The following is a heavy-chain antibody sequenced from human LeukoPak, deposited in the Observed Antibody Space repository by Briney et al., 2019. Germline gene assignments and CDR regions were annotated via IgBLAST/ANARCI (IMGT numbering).Heavy chain of an antibody. CDR1: GYTFTSYG. J-gene: IGHJ6*01. Sequence: GASVKVSCKASGYTFTSYGISWVRQAPGQGLEWMGWISAYNGNTNYAQKLQGRVTMTTDTSTSTAYMELRSLRSDDTAVYYCAGGAGYCSSTSCYVFSVDYYYYGMDVWGQGTTVTVAS. V-gene: IGHV1-18*01. CDR2: ISAYNGNT. D-gene: IGHD2-2*01. CDR3: AGGAGYCSSTSCYVFSVDYYYYGMDV.